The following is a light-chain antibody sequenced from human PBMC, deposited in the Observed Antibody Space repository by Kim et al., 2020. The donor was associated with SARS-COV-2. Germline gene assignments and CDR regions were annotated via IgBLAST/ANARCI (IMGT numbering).Light chain of an antibody. J-gene: IGKJ2*01. Sequence: EVVLTQSPATLSVSPGGRATLSCRANQNVNSKLAWYQQKPGQAPRLLISGASTRATGTPARFSGSGSGTEFTLTISSLQSEDFGVYYCQHYYNWPSYTFGQGTKLEI. CDR3: QHYYNWPSYT. CDR2: GAS. V-gene: IGKV3-15*01. CDR1: QNVNSK.